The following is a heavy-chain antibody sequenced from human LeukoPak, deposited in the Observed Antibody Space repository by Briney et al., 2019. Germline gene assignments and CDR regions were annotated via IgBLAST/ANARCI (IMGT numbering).Heavy chain of an antibody. CDR2: INHSGST. D-gene: IGHD3-10*01. V-gene: IGHV4-34*01. CDR3: AREARVYGSGTYCHLFDY. CDR1: GGSFSGYY. J-gene: IGHJ4*02. Sequence: PSETLSLTCAVYGGSFSGYYWSWIRPPPGKGREWIGEINHSGSTNYNPSLKSRVTISVDTSKKQFSLKLSSVTAADTAVYYCAREARVYGSGTYCHLFDYGGQGTLVTVAS.